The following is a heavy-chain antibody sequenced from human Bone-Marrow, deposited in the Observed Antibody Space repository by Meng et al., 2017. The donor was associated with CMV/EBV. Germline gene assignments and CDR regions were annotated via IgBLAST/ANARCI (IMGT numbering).Heavy chain of an antibody. CDR3: ARHDSDSSGYYHDRDAFDI. V-gene: IGHV4-39*01. D-gene: IGHD3-22*01. CDR2: IYYSGST. Sequence: GSLRLSCAVSGGAINIRSYYWGWIRQPPGKGLEWIGSIYYSGSTYYNPSLKSRVTISVDTSKNQFSLKLSSVTAADTAVYYCARHDSDSSGYYHDRDAFDIWGQGTMVTVSS. J-gene: IGHJ3*02. CDR1: GGAINIRSYY.